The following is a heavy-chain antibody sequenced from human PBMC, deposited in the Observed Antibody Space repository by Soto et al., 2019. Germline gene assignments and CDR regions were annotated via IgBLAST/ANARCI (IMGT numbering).Heavy chain of an antibody. Sequence: SETLSLTCAVSGYSISSGYQWGWIRQPPGKGLEWIGNIFHSGTTSYNPSLKSRVTVSVDTSKNQISLNLTSVTAADTAIYYCARDFFGYHYFDFLGQGILVTVSS. CDR2: IFHSGTT. V-gene: IGHV4-38-2*02. CDR1: GYSISSGYQ. D-gene: IGHD5-18*01. J-gene: IGHJ4*02. CDR3: ARDFFGYHYFDF.